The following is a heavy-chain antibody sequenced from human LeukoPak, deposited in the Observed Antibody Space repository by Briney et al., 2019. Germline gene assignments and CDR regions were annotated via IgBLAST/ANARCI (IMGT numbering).Heavy chain of an antibody. V-gene: IGHV3-64D*06. D-gene: IGHD1-26*01. J-gene: IGHJ4*02. CDR3: VKTYSGTYYDF. CDR1: GFTITSYA. CDR2: LSSNGEIK. Sequence: SGGSLRLSCSASGFTITSYAMHWVRQAPGKGLEYVSALSSNGEIKFYADSVKGRFTTSRDSSKNTLDLQMSSLRAEDTALYYCVKTYSGTYYDFWGQGTLVTVSS.